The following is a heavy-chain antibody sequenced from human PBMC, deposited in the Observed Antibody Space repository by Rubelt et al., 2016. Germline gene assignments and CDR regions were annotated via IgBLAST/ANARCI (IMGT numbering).Heavy chain of an antibody. CDR1: GFSVSGNW. V-gene: IGHV3-53*01. CDR3: AMDFSSYSSSWYFDY. D-gene: IGHD6-13*01. Sequence: EVQLVESGGGLIQPGGSLRLSCAASGFSVSGNWMSWVRQAPGRGLEWVSVIHSGGSTFYADSVKGRFTSSRDNSKNSLYLRMNDLIDGEAAVYYCAMDFSSYSSSWYFDYWGQGTLVTVSS. CDR2: IHSGGST. J-gene: IGHJ4*02.